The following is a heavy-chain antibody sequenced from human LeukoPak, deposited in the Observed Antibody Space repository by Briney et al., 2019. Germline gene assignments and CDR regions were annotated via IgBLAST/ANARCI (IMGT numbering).Heavy chain of an antibody. CDR1: GYTFTGYY. V-gene: IGHV1-2*02. CDR2: INPNSGGT. CDR3: ASGIRYFDWLGD. D-gene: IGHD3-9*01. Sequence: ASVKGSCKASGYTFTGYYMHWVRHAPGQGLEWMGWINPNSGGTNYAQRFQGRVTMTRDTSISTAYMELSRLRSDDTAVYQSASGIRYFDWLGDWGQGTLVTVSS. J-gene: IGHJ4*02.